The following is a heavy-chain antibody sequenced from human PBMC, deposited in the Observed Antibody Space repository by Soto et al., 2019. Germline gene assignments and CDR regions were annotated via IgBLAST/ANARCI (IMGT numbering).Heavy chain of an antibody. J-gene: IGHJ4*02. D-gene: IGHD3-10*01. CDR2: ISGSGGST. CDR3: AKDGDYGSGTNSRGFFDY. CDR1: GFTFSSYA. V-gene: IGHV3-23*01. Sequence: PGGSLRLSCAASGFTFSSYAMSWVRQAPGKGLEWVSAISGSGGSTYYADSVKGRFTISTDHSKNTVYLQMNSLRAEDTAVYYCAKDGDYGSGTNSRGFFDYWGQGTLVTVSS.